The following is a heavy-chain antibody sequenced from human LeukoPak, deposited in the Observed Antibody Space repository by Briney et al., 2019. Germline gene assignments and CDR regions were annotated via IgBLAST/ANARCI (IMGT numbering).Heavy chain of an antibody. D-gene: IGHD5-18*01. CDR2: ISGSGGSP. Sequence: GGSLRLSCAASGFTFTNYAMTWVRQAPGKGLEWVSTISGSGGSPYYADSVKGRFTISRDNSKNTLYLQMDSLRAEDTAVYYCARDDSYGLDYWGQGTLVTVSS. V-gene: IGHV3-23*01. J-gene: IGHJ4*02. CDR1: GFTFTNYA. CDR3: ARDDSYGLDY.